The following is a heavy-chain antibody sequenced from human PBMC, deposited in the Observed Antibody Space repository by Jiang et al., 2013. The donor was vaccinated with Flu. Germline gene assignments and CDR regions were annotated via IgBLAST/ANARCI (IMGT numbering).Heavy chain of an antibody. J-gene: IGHJ2*01. CDR1: GYIFTNYH. V-gene: IGHV1-18*01. CDR3: ARARWGIRESTYWYFDL. D-gene: IGHD3-16*01. Sequence: SGAEVKEPGASLKLSCKASGYIFTNYHITWVRQAPGQGLEWMGWISAYNGHTKSTHKLQGRVTLTTDKYTSTAYMELRDLRFDDTAKYYCARARWGIRESTYWYFDLWGRGTPVTVSS. CDR2: ISAYNGHT.